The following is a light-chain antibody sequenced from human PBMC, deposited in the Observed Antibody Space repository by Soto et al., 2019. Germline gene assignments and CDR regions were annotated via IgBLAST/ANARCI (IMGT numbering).Light chain of an antibody. J-gene: IGLJ1*01. V-gene: IGLV2-23*02. CDR3: CSYAGSSTLYV. Sequence: QSALTPPASVSGSPGQSITISSTGTSSDVGSYNLVSWYQQHPGKAPKLMIYEVSKRPSGGSNRFSGSKSGNTASLTISGLQAEDEANYYCCSYAGSSTLYVFGTGTKVTVL. CDR1: SSDVGSYNL. CDR2: EVS.